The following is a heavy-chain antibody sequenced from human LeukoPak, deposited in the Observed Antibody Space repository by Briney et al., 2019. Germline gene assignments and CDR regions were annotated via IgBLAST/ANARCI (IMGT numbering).Heavy chain of an antibody. V-gene: IGHV4-30-2*01. J-gene: IGHJ5*02. D-gene: IGHD6-13*01. CDR1: GGSISSGGYY. CDR3: ARDPGPQQLVRGGWFDP. Sequence: PSETLSLTCTVSGGSISSGGYYWSWIRQPPGKGLEWIGYIYHSGSTYYNPSLKSRVTISVDRSKNQFSLKLSSVTAADTAVYYCARDPGPQQLVRGGWFDPWGQGTLVTVSS. CDR2: IYHSGST.